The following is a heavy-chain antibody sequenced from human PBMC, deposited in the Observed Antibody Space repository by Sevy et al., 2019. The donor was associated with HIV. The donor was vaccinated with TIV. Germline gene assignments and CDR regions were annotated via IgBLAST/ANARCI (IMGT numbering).Heavy chain of an antibody. D-gene: IGHD3-9*01. J-gene: IGHJ4*02. Sequence: GGSLRLSCAASGFTFSSYSMNWVRQAPGKGLEWVSSISSSSSYIYYADSVNGRFTISRDNAKNSLYLQMNSLRAEDTAVYYCAREYYDILTGYSPSYDYWGQGTLVTVSS. CDR2: ISSSSSYI. CDR3: AREYYDILTGYSPSYDY. CDR1: GFTFSSYS. V-gene: IGHV3-21*01.